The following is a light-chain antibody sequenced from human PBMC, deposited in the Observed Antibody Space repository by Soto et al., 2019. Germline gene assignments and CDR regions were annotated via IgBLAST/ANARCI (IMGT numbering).Light chain of an antibody. J-gene: IGLJ3*02. CDR3: SSHGGSVV. CDR1: SSDVGGYNY. Sequence: QSALTQPPSASGSPGQSVAISCTGTSSDVGGYNYVSWYQQHPGKAPKLIIYEVVKRPSGVPDRFSGSKSGNTASLTVSGLQPEDEADYYCSSHGGSVVFGGGTKLTVL. V-gene: IGLV2-8*01. CDR2: EVV.